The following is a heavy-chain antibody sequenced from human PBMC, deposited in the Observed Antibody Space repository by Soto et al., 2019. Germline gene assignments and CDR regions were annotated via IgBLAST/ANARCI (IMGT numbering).Heavy chain of an antibody. CDR2: ISYDGSIK. D-gene: IGHD6-13*01. J-gene: IGHJ3*02. Sequence: GGSLRLSCAASGFTFSSSGMHWVRQAPGKGLEWVAVISYDGSIKYYADSVRGRFTISRDNSKNTVYLQMNSLRAEDTAMFFGARGALAAGGIGAFDIWGQGTLVTVSS. V-gene: IGHV3-30*03. CDR1: GFTFSSSG. CDR3: ARGALAAGGIGAFDI.